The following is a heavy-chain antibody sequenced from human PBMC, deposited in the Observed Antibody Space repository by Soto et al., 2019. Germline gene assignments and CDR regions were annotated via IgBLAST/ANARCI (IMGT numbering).Heavy chain of an antibody. CDR1: SYYW. Sequence: SYYWMHWVRQAPGKGLVWVSRIHSDGSSTTYADSVKDRFTISRDNARNTLYLQMNSLRAEDTAVYYCARGDRGAFXLWGQGTVLTVSS. CDR2: IHSDGSST. D-gene: IGHD1-26*01. CDR3: ARGDRGAFXL. J-gene: IGHJ3*01. V-gene: IGHV3-74*03.